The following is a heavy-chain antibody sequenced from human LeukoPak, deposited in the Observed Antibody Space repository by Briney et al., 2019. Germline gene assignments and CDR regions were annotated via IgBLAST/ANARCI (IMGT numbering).Heavy chain of an antibody. D-gene: IGHD3-22*01. CDR1: GYTFTGYY. CDR3: ARDIAATERYYDSSGYYRGVFDY. CDR2: INPNSGGT. V-gene: IGHV1-2*04. J-gene: IGHJ4*02. Sequence: ASVKVSCMASGYTFTGYYMHWVRQAPGQGLEWMGWINPNSGGTNYEQKFQGWVTMTRDTSISTAYMELSRLRSDDTAVYYCARDIAATERYYDSSGYYRGVFDYWGQGTLVTVSS.